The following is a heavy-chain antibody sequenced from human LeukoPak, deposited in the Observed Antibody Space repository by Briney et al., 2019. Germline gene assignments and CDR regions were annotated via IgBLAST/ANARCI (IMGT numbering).Heavy chain of an antibody. Sequence: PGGALRLSCAASGFTFTSYVMHWGRQAPGEGVEGVVLTSYHGNSKYYADFLKGRFAISRDNSQNMLYLQMNSLRPEDTAVYYCAKDAIAFGSGSYGDYWGQGTLVTVS. D-gene: IGHD3-10*01. V-gene: IGHV3-30*09. CDR1: GFTFTSYV. CDR2: TSYHGNSK. J-gene: IGHJ4*02. CDR3: AKDAIAFGSGSYGDY.